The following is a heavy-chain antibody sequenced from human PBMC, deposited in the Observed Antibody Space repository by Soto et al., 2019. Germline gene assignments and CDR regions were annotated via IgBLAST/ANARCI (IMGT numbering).Heavy chain of an antibody. CDR1: GFTFSSYA. D-gene: IGHD3-3*01. Sequence: EVQLLESGGGLVQPGGSLRLSCAASGFTFSSYAMSWVRQAPGKGLEWVSAISGSGGSTYYADSVKGRFTISRDNSKNTLYLQMNSLRAEDTAVYYCAKWGDFWRGYYPSWFDPWGQGTLVTVSS. V-gene: IGHV3-23*01. CDR3: AKWGDFWRGYYPSWFDP. CDR2: ISGSGGST. J-gene: IGHJ5*02.